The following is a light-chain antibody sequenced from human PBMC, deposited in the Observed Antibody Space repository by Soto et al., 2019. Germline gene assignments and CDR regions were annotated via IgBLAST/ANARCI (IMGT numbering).Light chain of an antibody. J-gene: IGLJ1*01. Sequence: QSALTQPASLSGSPGQSITISCTGTSSDIGSFNLVSWYQQFPGEVPKLILYESYKRPSGIPERFSGSNPGNTATLTISRVEAGDEADYYCQVWDYDTDHFVFGPGTKLTVL. V-gene: IGLV2-14*02. CDR1: SSDIGSFNL. CDR3: QVWDYDTDHFV. CDR2: ESY.